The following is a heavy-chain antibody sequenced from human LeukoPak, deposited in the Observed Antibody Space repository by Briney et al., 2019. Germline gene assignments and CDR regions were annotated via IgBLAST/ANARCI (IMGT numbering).Heavy chain of an antibody. Sequence: GGSLRLSCAASGFTFSSYGMHWVRQAPGKGLEWLAAILYDGSNKYYADTVKGRFTISRDNSKNTLYLQVNSLRAEDTAVYYCARDQALYFSYGDYWGQGTLVTVSS. J-gene: IGHJ4*02. V-gene: IGHV3-33*05. CDR3: ARDQALYFSYGDY. CDR2: ILYDGSNK. D-gene: IGHD2/OR15-2a*01. CDR1: GFTFSSYG.